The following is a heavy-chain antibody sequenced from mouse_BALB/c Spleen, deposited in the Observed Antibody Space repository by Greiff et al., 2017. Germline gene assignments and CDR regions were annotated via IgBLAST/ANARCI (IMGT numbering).Heavy chain of an antibody. Sequence: EVNVVESGGDLVKPGGSLKLSCAASGFTFSSYGMSWVRQTPDKRLEWVATISSGGSYTYYPDSVKGRFTISRDNAKNTLYLQMSSLKSEDTAMYYCARQNTTGYAMDYWGQGTSVTVSS. V-gene: IGHV5-6*01. CDR1: GFTFSSYG. D-gene: IGHD1-1*01. CDR3: ARQNTTGYAMDY. CDR2: ISSGGSYT. J-gene: IGHJ4*01.